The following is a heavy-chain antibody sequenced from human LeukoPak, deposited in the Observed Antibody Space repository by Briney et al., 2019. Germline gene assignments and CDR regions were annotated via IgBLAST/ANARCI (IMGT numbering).Heavy chain of an antibody. CDR1: GFTFSSYE. CDR3: AREKALRVRGVIIRSDY. D-gene: IGHD3-10*02. CDR2: ISSSGSTI. Sequence: GGSLGLSCAASGFTFSSYEMNWVRQAPGKGLEWVSYISSSGSTIYYADSVKGRFTISRDNAKNSLYLQMNSLRAEDTAVYYCAREKALRVRGVIIRSDYWGQGTLVTVSS. J-gene: IGHJ4*02. V-gene: IGHV3-48*03.